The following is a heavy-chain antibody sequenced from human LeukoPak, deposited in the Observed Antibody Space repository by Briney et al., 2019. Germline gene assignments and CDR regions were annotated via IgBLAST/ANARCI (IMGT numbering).Heavy chain of an antibody. CDR2: INPLRGDT. Sequence: GASVKVSCKASGYSFTDKYIHWVRQAPGQGLEWMGGINPLRGDTTFAQKFQGRVTLTRDTSSSSAYMELSSLKSDDTAVYYCARVDSSGYNGDVFDIWGQGTMLTVSS. J-gene: IGHJ3*02. D-gene: IGHD3-22*01. CDR3: ARVDSSGYNGDVFDI. CDR1: GYSFTDKY. V-gene: IGHV1-2*02.